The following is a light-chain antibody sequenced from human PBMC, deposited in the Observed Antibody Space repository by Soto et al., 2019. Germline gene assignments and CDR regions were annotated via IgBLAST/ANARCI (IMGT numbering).Light chain of an antibody. V-gene: IGLV2-11*01. CDR3: CSYAGSHSLYV. Sequence: QTALTQPHSVSGSPGQSVTISCTGTSSDVGGYNYVSWYQQHPGKAPKLMIYDVSKRPSGVPDRFSGSKSGNTASLTISGLQAEDEADYYCCSYAGSHSLYVFGTGTKLTVL. CDR1: SSDVGGYNY. J-gene: IGLJ1*01. CDR2: DVS.